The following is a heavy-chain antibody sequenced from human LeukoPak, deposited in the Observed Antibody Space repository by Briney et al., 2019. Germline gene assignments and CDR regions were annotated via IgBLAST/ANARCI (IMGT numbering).Heavy chain of an antibody. Sequence: GGSLRLSCAASGFTFSSYWMSWVRQAPGKGLEWVSAISGSGGSTYYADSVKGRFTISRDNSKNTLYLQMNSLRAEDTAVYYCAKGTAKTGTTGSFDYWGQGTLVTVSS. CDR2: ISGSGGST. CDR3: AKGTAKTGTTGSFDY. CDR1: GFTFSSYW. J-gene: IGHJ4*02. V-gene: IGHV3-23*01. D-gene: IGHD1-7*01.